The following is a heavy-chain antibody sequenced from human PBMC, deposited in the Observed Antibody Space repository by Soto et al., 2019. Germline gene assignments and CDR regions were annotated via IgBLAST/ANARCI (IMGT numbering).Heavy chain of an antibody. CDR1: GFTFSSYA. V-gene: IGHV3-64*01. D-gene: IGHD3-3*01. CDR2: ISSNGGST. J-gene: IGHJ4*02. Sequence: GGSLRLSCAASGFTFSSYAMHWVRQAPGKGLEYVSAISSNGGSTYYANSVKGRFTISRDNSKNTLYLQMGSLRAEDMAGYYCARGSGVLRFLEWLLDRYYFDYWGQGTLVTVSS. CDR3: ARGSGVLRFLEWLLDRYYFDY.